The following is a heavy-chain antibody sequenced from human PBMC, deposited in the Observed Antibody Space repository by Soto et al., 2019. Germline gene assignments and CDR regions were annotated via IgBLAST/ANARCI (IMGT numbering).Heavy chain of an antibody. Sequence: GGSPRLPCAASGFTFSSYSINWVLQAPGKGLEWVSYISSSSSTIYYADSVKGRFTISRDNAKNSLYLQMNSLRAEDTAVYYCARAMSPYYDFWSGYVDVWGKGTTVTVSS. D-gene: IGHD3-3*01. CDR2: ISSSSSTI. CDR1: GFTFSSYS. V-gene: IGHV3-48*01. J-gene: IGHJ6*04. CDR3: ARAMSPYYDFWSGYVDV.